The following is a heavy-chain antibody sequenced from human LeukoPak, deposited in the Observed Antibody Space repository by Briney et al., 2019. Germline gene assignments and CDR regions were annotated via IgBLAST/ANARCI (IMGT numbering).Heavy chain of an antibody. D-gene: IGHD6-13*01. V-gene: IGHV3-30*01. CDR2: ISYDGSNK. CDR3: ARDGIAAAGTVYYYYMDV. Sequence: PGGSLRLSCAASGFTFSSYAMHWVRQAPGKGLEWAAVISYDGSNKYYADSVKGRFTISRDNSKNTLYLQMNSLRAEDTAVYYCARDGIAAAGTVYYYYMDVWGKGTTVTVSS. J-gene: IGHJ6*03. CDR1: GFTFSSYA.